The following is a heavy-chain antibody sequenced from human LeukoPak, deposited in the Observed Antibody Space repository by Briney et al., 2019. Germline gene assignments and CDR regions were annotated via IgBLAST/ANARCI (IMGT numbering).Heavy chain of an antibody. V-gene: IGHV1-18*01. CDR1: GYTFTSYG. J-gene: IGHJ6*03. D-gene: IGHD3-3*01. CDR3: ARDLGSITIFGVVTHYYYYMDV. Sequence: GASVKVSCKASGYTFTSYGISWVRQAPGQGLEWMGWISAYNGNTNYAQKLQGRVTMTTDTSTSTAYMELRSLRSDDTAVYYCARDLGSITIFGVVTHYYYYMDVWGKGTTVTVSS. CDR2: ISAYNGNT.